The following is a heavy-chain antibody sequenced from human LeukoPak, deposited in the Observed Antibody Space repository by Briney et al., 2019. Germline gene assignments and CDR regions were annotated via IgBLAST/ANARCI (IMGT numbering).Heavy chain of an antibody. Sequence: GGSLRLSCAASGFTFSSYAMSWVRQAPGKGLEWVSAISGSGGSTYYADSVKGRFTISRDNSKNTLYLQMNSLRAEDTAVYYCAKTRDVAVPAAIWPVPFDPWGQGTLVTVSS. D-gene: IGHD2-2*01. V-gene: IGHV3-23*01. CDR1: GFTFSSYA. CDR2: ISGSGGST. CDR3: AKTRDVAVPAAIWPVPFDP. J-gene: IGHJ5*02.